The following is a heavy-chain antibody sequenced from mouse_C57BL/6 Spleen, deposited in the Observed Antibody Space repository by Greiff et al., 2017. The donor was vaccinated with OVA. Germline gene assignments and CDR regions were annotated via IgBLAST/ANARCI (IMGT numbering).Heavy chain of an antibody. CDR2: INPSNGGT. D-gene: IGHD1-1*01. CDR1: GYTFTSYW. CDR3: ARGGYYYGSSYVFDY. V-gene: IGHV1-53*01. J-gene: IGHJ2*01. Sequence: QVQLKQPGTELVKPGASVKLSCKASGYTFTSYWMHWVKQRPGQGLEWIGNINPSNGGTNYNEKFKSKATLTVDKSSSTAYMQLSSLTSEDSAVYYCARGGYYYGSSYVFDYWGQGTTLTVSS.